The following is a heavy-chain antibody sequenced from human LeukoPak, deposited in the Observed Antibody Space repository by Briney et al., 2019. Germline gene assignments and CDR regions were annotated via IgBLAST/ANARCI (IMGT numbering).Heavy chain of an antibody. CDR1: GFTFSVAA. D-gene: IGHD2-8*01. CDR3: ISPNGAGNWFDP. CDR2: IRTKPNNYAT. J-gene: IGHJ5*02. V-gene: IGHV3-73*01. Sequence: GGSLKLSCVASGFTFSVAAMHWVRQASGKGLECVGRIRTKPNNYATTYAASVAGRFTISRDDSKNMTYLQMNSLRADDTAKYYCISPNGAGNWFDPWGQGTLVTVSS.